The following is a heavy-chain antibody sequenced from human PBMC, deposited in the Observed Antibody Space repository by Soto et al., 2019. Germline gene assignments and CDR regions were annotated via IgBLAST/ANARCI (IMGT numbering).Heavy chain of an antibody. J-gene: IGHJ5*02. CDR3: ARWIVGAGWFDT. D-gene: IGHD3-16*01. Sequence: QVQLQESGPGLVKPSQTLSRTCTVSGGSISSGDYYWSWIRQPPGKGLEWIGNIYYSGSTYYNPSLKSRVTISVDMSKNQFSLKLSSVTAADTAVYYCARWIVGAGWFDTWGQGTLVTVSS. V-gene: IGHV4-30-4*01. CDR2: IYYSGST. CDR1: GGSISSGDYY.